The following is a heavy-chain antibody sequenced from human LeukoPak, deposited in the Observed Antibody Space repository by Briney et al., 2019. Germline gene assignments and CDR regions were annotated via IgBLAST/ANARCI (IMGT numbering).Heavy chain of an antibody. CDR3: ARWGDWFDP. J-gene: IGHJ5*02. D-gene: IGHD3-16*01. Sequence: PSESLSLTCTVSGGSISSYYWSWIRRPPGKGLDWIGYIYYSGSTNYNPSLKSRVTISVDTSKNQFSLKLSSVTAADTAVYYCARWGDWFDPWGQGTLVTVSS. CDR1: GGSISSYY. V-gene: IGHV4-59*08. CDR2: IYYSGST.